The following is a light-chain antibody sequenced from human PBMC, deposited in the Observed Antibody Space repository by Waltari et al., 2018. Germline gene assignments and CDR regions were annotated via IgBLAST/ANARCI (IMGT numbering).Light chain of an antibody. Sequence: QSALTQPASVSGSPGQSITISCTGTSSDIGGYNFVSWYQQHPGKAPHLMIYEVSYRPSGISTRFSGSKSGNTASLTISGLQADDEADYYCSSYVSTDTVLFGGGTKLTVL. V-gene: IGLV2-14*01. J-gene: IGLJ3*02. CDR2: EVS. CDR3: SSYVSTDTVL. CDR1: SSDIGGYNF.